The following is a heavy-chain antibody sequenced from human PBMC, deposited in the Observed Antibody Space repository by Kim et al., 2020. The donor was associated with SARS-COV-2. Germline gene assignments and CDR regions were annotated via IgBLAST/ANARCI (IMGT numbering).Heavy chain of an antibody. D-gene: IGHD2-15*01. CDR1: GFTFSSYS. CDR2: ISSSSSYI. Sequence: GGSLRLSCAASGFTFSSYSMNWVRQAPGKGLEWVSSISSSSSYIYYADSVKGRFTISRDNAKNSLYLQMNSLRAEDTAVYYCASLPIAVVAATWREFDYWGQGTLVTVSS. J-gene: IGHJ4*02. V-gene: IGHV3-21*01. CDR3: ASLPIAVVAATWREFDY.